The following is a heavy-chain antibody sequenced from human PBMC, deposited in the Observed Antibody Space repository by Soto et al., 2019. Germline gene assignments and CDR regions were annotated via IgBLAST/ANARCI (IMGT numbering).Heavy chain of an antibody. CDR2: ISAYNGNT. CDR3: ARVLGFGDDPGSLPHDY. J-gene: IGHJ4*02. Sequence: QVQLVQSGAEVKKPGASVKVSCKASGYTFTSYGISWVRQAPGQGLEGMGWISAYNGNTNYAQKLQGRVTMTTDTSTSTAYMELRSLRSDDTAVYYCARVLGFGDDPGSLPHDYWGQGTLVTVSS. CDR1: GYTFTSYG. V-gene: IGHV1-18*01. D-gene: IGHD3-10*01.